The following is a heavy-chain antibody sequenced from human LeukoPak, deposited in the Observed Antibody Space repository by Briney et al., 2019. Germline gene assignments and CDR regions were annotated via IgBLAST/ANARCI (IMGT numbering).Heavy chain of an antibody. Sequence: GGSLRLFCAASGYTFSRYAMSWVGQARGKGVEGGSDISGSGGSTYYADSVKGGFTIYRDNSKNTLYLQMNSLRAEDTAVYYCAKDSGRPKSWFVPWGQGTLVTVSS. V-gene: IGHV3-23*01. CDR3: AKDSGRPKSWFVP. CDR1: GYTFSRYA. J-gene: IGHJ5*02. CDR2: ISGSGGST. D-gene: IGHD6-19*01.